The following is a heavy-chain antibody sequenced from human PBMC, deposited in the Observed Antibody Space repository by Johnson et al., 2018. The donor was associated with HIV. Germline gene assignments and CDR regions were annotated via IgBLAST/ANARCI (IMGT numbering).Heavy chain of an antibody. CDR2: MSHDGTNK. CDR1: GFMFSYYA. Sequence: QVLLVESGGGVVQPGRSLRLSCAASGFMFSYYAMHWVRQAPGKGLEWVAVMSHDGTNKYYVDSVKGRFAISRDNSKNTLFLQMNSLRAEDTAVYYCARDDRPDGFDIWGQGTMVTVSS. V-gene: IGHV3-30*09. J-gene: IGHJ3*02. D-gene: IGHD1-14*01. CDR3: ARDDRPDGFDI.